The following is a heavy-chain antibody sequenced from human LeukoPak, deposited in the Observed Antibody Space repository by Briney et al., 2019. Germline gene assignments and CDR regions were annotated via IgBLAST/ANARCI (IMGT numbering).Heavy chain of an antibody. J-gene: IGHJ4*02. V-gene: IGHV3-33*01. Sequence: PGRSLRLSCAASGFTFSSNGMHWVRQAPGKGLEWVAVIWYDGSNKYYADSVKGRFTISRDNSKNTLYLQMNILRAEDTAVYYCARDRDYDYLDYWGQGTLVTVSS. CDR3: ARDRDYDYLDY. D-gene: IGHD5-12*01. CDR2: IWYDGSNK. CDR1: GFTFSSNG.